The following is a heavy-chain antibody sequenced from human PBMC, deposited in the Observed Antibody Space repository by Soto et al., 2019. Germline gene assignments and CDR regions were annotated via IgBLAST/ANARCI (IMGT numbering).Heavy chain of an antibody. J-gene: IGHJ4*02. CDR1: GYTFTGYY. V-gene: IGHV1-2*02. CDR3: ARGGSSSLDY. Sequence: QVQLVQSGAEVKKPGASVKVSCKASGYTFTGYYMHWVRQAPGQGPEWMGWINPNRGGTTYAQKLQGRVTVTRDTSISTAYMELSSLRSDDTAVYYCARGGSSSLDYWCQGTLVTVSS. CDR2: INPNRGGT. D-gene: IGHD6-6*01.